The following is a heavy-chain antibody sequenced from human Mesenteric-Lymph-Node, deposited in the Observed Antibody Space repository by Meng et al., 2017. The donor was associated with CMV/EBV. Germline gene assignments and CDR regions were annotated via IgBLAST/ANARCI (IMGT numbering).Heavy chain of an antibody. CDR2: INSDGGST. V-gene: IGHV3-74*01. CDR1: GFTFSDNW. D-gene: IGHD5-12*01. J-gene: IGHJ4*02. CDR3: ARVRVATIDYFDY. Sequence: ACGFTFSDNWMHWVRQVPGKGLVWVSRINSDGGSTFYADSVKGRFTISRDNVKNTLYLQMNSLRAEDTAVYYCARVRVATIDYFDYWGQGTLVTVSS.